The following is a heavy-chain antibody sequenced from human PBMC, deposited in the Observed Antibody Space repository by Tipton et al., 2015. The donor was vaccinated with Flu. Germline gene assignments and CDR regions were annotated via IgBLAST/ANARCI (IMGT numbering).Heavy chain of an antibody. D-gene: IGHD3-16*01. V-gene: IGHV4-4*07. Sequence: LRLSCTVSGGSISSYYWSWIRQPAGKGLEWIGRIYTSGSTNYNPSLKSRVTMSVDTSKNQFSLKLSSVTAADTAVYYWARDRKLWGIDYWGQGTLVTVSS. J-gene: IGHJ4*02. CDR2: IYTSGST. CDR1: GGSISSYY. CDR3: ARDRKLWGIDY.